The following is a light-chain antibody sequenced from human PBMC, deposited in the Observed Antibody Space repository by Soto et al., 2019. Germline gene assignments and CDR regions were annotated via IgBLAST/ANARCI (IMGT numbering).Light chain of an antibody. CDR1: ESVASNY. Sequence: EIVLTQSPGTLSLSPGERATLSCRASESVASNYLAWYQHKPGQAPRLLFFGASNRATAIPDRFSGSGSGTDFTLTISRVEPEDFAVYYCQQYKSWPYTFGQGTKLEIK. CDR2: GAS. J-gene: IGKJ2*01. V-gene: IGKV3-20*01. CDR3: QQYKSWPYT.